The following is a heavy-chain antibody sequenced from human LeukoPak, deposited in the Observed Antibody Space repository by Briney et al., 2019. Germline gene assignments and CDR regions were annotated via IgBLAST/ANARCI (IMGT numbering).Heavy chain of an antibody. J-gene: IGHJ4*02. CDR1: GGSISSSSYY. CDR3: SSLSSGSYALDY. V-gene: IGHV4-39*07. Sequence: PSETLSLTCTVSGGSISSSSYYWGWIRQPPGKGLEWIGSIYYSGSTYYNPSLKSRVTISVDTSKNQFSLKLSSVTAADTAVYYCSSLSSGSYALDYWGQGTLVTVSS. D-gene: IGHD3-10*01. CDR2: IYYSGST.